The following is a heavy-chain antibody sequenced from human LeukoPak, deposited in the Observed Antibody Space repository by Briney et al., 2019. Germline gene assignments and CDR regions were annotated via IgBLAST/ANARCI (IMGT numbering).Heavy chain of an antibody. J-gene: IGHJ4*02. Sequence: VASVKVSCKASGYTFTSYYMHWVRQPHGQGLEWMGIINPSSGSTSYPQKFQGRVTMTRDTSTSTVYMELSSLRSEDTAVFYCARDTKRNYNFDYWGQGTLVTVSS. CDR3: ARDTKRNYNFDY. D-gene: IGHD1-7*01. CDR2: INPSSGST. CDR1: GYTFTSYY. V-gene: IGHV1-46*01.